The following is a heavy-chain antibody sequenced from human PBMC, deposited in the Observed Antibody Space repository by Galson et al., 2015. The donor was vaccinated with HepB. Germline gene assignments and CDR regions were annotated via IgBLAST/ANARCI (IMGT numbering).Heavy chain of an antibody. CDR3: ARSTLYGGNSFDYYRTHR. CDR2: ISGRGSFA. CDR1: GFSLSTYG. J-gene: IGHJ6*02. Sequence: SLRLSCAASGFSLSTYGMDWVRQAPGKGLGWVSVISGRGSFAYYAGSVTGRFTISRDISKNSLYLQMNSLRVEDTAVYHCARSTLYGGNSFDYYRTHRCGQGTSVTASS. D-gene: IGHD4-23*01. V-gene: IGHV3-23*01.